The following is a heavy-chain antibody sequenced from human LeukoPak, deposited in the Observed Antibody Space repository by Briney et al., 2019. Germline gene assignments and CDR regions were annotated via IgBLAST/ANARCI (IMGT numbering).Heavy chain of an antibody. Sequence: TGGSLRLSCAASGFTFSSYAMHWVRQAPGKGLEWVAVISYDGSNKYYADSVKGRFTISRDNSKNTLYLRMNSLRAEDTAVYYCARGAVAGLWGQGTLVTVSS. CDR3: ARGAVAGL. J-gene: IGHJ4*02. CDR2: ISYDGSNK. V-gene: IGHV3-30*04. D-gene: IGHD6-19*01. CDR1: GFTFSSYA.